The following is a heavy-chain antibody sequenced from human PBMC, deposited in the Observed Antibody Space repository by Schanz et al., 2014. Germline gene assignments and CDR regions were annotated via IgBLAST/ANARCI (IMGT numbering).Heavy chain of an antibody. Sequence: EVQLVESGGGLVQPGGSLRLSCAASGFTFGNFFMSWVRQAPGKGLEWVANIKQDGIEKYYVDSVKGRFTISRDNANNALQLQINSLRADDTAVYYCERFQSPHQPFDYWGQGTLVTVSS. J-gene: IGHJ4*02. V-gene: IGHV3-7*01. D-gene: IGHD2-2*01. CDR1: GFTFGNFF. CDR2: IKQDGIEK. CDR3: ERFQSPHQPFDY.